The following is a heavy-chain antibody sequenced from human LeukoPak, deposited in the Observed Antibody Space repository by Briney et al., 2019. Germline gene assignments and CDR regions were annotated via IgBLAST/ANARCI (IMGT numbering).Heavy chain of an antibody. CDR1: GFTFSSYA. CDR3: AYSSGYYYVLDY. CDR2: ISSNGGST. J-gene: IGHJ4*02. Sequence: GGSLRLSCAASGFTFSSYAMHWVRQAPGKGLEYVSAISSNGGSTYYANSVKGRFTISRDNSKNTLYLQMGSLRAEDMAVYYCAYSSGYYYVLDYWGQGTLVTVSS. V-gene: IGHV3-64*01. D-gene: IGHD3-22*01.